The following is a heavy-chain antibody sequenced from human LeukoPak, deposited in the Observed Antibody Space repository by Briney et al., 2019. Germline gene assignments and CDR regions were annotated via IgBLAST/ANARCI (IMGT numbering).Heavy chain of an antibody. CDR3: ARDSSYSGSYSGAFDI. J-gene: IGHJ3*02. D-gene: IGHD1-26*01. Sequence: SETLSLTCTVSGGSISSYYWSWIRHPPGKGLEWIGYIYYSGSTNYNPSLKSRVTISVDTSKNQFSLKLSSVTAADTAVYYCARDSSYSGSYSGAFDIWGQGTMVTVSS. CDR2: IYYSGST. V-gene: IGHV4-59*01. CDR1: GGSISSYY.